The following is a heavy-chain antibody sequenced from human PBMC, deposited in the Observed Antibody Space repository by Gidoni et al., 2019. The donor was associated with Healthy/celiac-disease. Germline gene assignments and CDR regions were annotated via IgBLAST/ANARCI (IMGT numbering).Heavy chain of an antibody. Sequence: QVTLTESGPVLVKPTETLTLTCTVSGFSLSNARMGVSWIRQPPGKALEWLAHIFSNDEKSYSTSLKSRLTISKDTSKSQGVLTMTNMDPVDTATYYCATHMVQGEDAFDIWGQGTMVTVSS. J-gene: IGHJ3*02. CDR3: ATHMVQGEDAFDI. D-gene: IGHD3-10*01. CDR2: IFSNDEK. CDR1: GFSLSNARMG. V-gene: IGHV2-26*01.